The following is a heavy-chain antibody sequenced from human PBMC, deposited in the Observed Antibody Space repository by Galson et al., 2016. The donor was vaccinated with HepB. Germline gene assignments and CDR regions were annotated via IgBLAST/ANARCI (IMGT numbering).Heavy chain of an antibody. J-gene: IGHJ4*01. Sequence: QSGAEVKKPGESLKISCKASGYSFTYYWIGWVRQMPGKGLEWMGHIYPGDSDIRYNPSFQGQVTLSVDKSISTAYLQWSSLNASDTASSYCARNDFWSGKFDYWGHGTLVTVSS. D-gene: IGHD3-3*01. V-gene: IGHV5-51*01. CDR1: GYSFTYYW. CDR2: IYPGDSDI. CDR3: ARNDFWSGKFDY.